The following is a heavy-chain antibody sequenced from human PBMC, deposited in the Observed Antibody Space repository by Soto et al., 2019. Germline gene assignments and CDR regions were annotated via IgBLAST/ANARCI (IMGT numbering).Heavy chain of an antibody. CDR1: GDSVSSNSAA. CDR3: ARHSGDSSGYYGSGSAFDI. CDR2: TYYRSKWYN. Sequence: SQTLSLTCAISGDSVSSNSAAWNWIRQSPSRGLEWLGRTYYRSKWYNDYAVSVKSRITINPDTSKNQFSLQLNSVTPEDTAVYYCARHSGDSSGYYGSGSAFDIWGQGTMVTVSS. J-gene: IGHJ3*02. V-gene: IGHV6-1*01. D-gene: IGHD3-22*01.